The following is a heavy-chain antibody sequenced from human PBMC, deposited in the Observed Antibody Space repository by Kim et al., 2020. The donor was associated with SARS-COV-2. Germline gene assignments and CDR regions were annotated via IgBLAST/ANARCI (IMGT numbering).Heavy chain of an antibody. Sequence: GGSLRLSCAASGFNFDVYGMSWVRRVPGKGLEWVLGIISKGHSTGYADSVKGRFITSRDNAKNSLFLQMSGLRAEDTAVYFCVRGDIGLPSEYWGQGTQV. V-gene: IGHV3-20*04. D-gene: IGHD2-2*01. J-gene: IGHJ4*02. CDR1: GFNFDVYG. CDR2: IISKGHST. CDR3: VRGDIGLPSEY.